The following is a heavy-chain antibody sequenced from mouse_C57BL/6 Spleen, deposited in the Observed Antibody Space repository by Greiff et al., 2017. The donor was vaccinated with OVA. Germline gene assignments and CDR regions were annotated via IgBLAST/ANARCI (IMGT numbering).Heavy chain of an antibody. CDR2: IRNKANGYTT. V-gene: IGHV7-3*01. J-gene: IGHJ2*01. CDR3: ARYWGYDENYFDY. Sequence: EVQRVESGGGLVQPGGSLSLSCAASGFTFTDYYMSWVRQPPGKALEWLGFIRNKANGYTTEYSASVKGRFTISRDNSQSILYLQMNALRAEDSATYYCARYWGYDENYFDYWGQGTTLTVSS. CDR1: GFTFTDYY. D-gene: IGHD2-2*01.